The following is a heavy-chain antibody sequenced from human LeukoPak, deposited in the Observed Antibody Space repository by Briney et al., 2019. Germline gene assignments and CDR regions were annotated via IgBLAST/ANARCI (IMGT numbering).Heavy chain of an antibody. CDR1: GFTFSSYA. J-gene: IGHJ4*02. Sequence: GGSLRLSCAASGFTFSSYAMSWVRQAPGKGLEGVAAISGSGGSTYYADSVKGRFTIPRHNSKNTLYLQMNSLRAEDTAVYYCAKDPYYDGPSVYFDYWGQGTLVTVSS. V-gene: IGHV3-23*01. D-gene: IGHD3-10*01. CDR2: ISGSGGST. CDR3: AKDPYYDGPSVYFDY.